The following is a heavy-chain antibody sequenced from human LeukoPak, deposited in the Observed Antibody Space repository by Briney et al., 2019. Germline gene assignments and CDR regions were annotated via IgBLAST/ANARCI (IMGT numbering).Heavy chain of an antibody. CDR3: ASRSSGWYYDY. D-gene: IGHD6-19*01. J-gene: IGHJ4*02. V-gene: IGHV3-64*01. CDR1: GFTFSSYA. CDR2: ISTEGGST. Sequence: PGGSLRLSCAASGFTFSSYAMHWVRQAPGKGLEYVPGISTEGGSTYYANSVKGRFTISRDNSKNTLYLQMGSLRVEDMAVYYCASRSSGWYYDYWGQGTLVTVSS.